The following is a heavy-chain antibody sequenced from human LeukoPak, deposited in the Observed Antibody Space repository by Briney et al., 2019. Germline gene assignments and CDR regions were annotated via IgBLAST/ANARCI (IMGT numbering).Heavy chain of an antibody. D-gene: IGHD3-10*02. Sequence: SETLSHTCTLSGGSISSGDYYWSWIRQPPGKGLEWIGYIYYSGSTYYNPSLKSRVTISVDTSKNQFSLKLSSVTAADTAVYYCARVFRGLDYWGQGTLVTVSS. CDR2: IYYSGST. CDR1: GGSISSGDYY. J-gene: IGHJ4*02. V-gene: IGHV4-30-4*08. CDR3: ARVFRGLDY.